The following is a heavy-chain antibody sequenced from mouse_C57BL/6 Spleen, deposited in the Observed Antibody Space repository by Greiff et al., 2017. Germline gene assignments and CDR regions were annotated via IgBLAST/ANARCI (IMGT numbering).Heavy chain of an antibody. J-gene: IGHJ2*01. D-gene: IGHD1-1*01. Sequence: QVQLQQSGAELVRPGTSVKVSCKASGYAFTNYLIEWVKQRPGQGLEWIGVINPGSGGTNYNEKFKGKATLTADKSSSTAYMQLSSLTSEDSAVYFCARSYDYYDHFDYWGQGTTLTVSS. V-gene: IGHV1-54*01. CDR3: ARSYDYYDHFDY. CDR1: GYAFTNYL. CDR2: INPGSGGT.